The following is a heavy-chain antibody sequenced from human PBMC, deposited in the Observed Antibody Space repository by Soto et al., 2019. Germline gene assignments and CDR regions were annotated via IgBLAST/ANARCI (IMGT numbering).Heavy chain of an antibody. CDR3: ARDRGVRLDY. J-gene: IGHJ4*02. CDR1: GRSFSGYY. D-gene: IGHD3-10*01. CDR2: INHSGST. Sequence: KPSETLSLTCAVYGRSFSGYYWSWIRQPPGKGLEWIGEINHSGSTNYNPSLKSRVTISVDTSKNQFSLKLSSVTAADTAVYYCARDRGVRLDYWGQGTLVTVSS. V-gene: IGHV4-34*01.